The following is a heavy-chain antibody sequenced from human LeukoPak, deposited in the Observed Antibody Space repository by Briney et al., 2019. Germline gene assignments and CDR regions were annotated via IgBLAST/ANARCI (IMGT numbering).Heavy chain of an antibody. CDR2: TYYRSKWYN. V-gene: IGHV6-1*01. CDR3: ARDQLALAKRSYFDY. J-gene: IGHJ4*02. CDR1: GDSVSSNSAA. D-gene: IGHD6-13*01. Sequence: PSQTLSLTCAISGDSVSSNSAAWTWLRQSPSRGLEWLGRTYYRSKWYNDYAVSVKSRITINPDTSKNQFSLQLNSVTPEDTAVYYCARDQLALAKRSYFDYWGQGTLVTVSS.